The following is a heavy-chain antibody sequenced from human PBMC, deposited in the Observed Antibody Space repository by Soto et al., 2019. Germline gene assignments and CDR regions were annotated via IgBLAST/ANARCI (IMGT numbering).Heavy chain of an antibody. Sequence: SETLSLTCTVSGGSISSGDYYWSWIRQPPGKGLEWIGYIYYSGSTYYNPSLKSRVTISVDTSKNQFSLKLSSVTAADTAVYYCARDAQWLDPPPNYYYGMDVWGQGTTVTVSS. D-gene: IGHD6-19*01. J-gene: IGHJ6*02. CDR2: IYYSGST. CDR1: GGSISSGDYY. V-gene: IGHV4-30-4*01. CDR3: ARDAQWLDPPPNYYYGMDV.